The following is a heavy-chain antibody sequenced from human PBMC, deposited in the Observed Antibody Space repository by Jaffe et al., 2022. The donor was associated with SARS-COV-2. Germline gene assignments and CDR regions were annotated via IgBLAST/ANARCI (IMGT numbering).Heavy chain of an antibody. V-gene: IGHV1-46*01. Sequence: QVQLLQSGAEVRSPGASVRLSCQTSGFIFTNYYIHWVRQAPGRGLEWVGLIDPQTTHTRLAQNFQGRVILTRDTSTTTVYMDLRSLSPDDTAKYYCTRDIGGFYSPGSYYNGGYYWGQGSLVTVSS. D-gene: IGHD3-10*01. CDR2: IDPQTTHT. J-gene: IGHJ4*02. CDR1: GFIFTNYY. CDR3: TRDIGGFYSPGSYYNGGYY.